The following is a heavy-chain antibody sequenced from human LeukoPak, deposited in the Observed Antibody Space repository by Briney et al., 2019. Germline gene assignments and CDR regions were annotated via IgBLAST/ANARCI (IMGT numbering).Heavy chain of an antibody. CDR1: GFTFSSYW. V-gene: IGHV3-7*01. CDR2: IKQDGSEK. CDR3: ARDSPSGWYSLSRSY. J-gene: IGHJ4*02. D-gene: IGHD6-19*01. Sequence: PGGSLRLSCAASGFTFSSYWMSWVRQAPGKGLEWVANIKQDGSEKYYVDSVKGRFTISRDNSKNTLYLQMNSLRAEDTAVYYCARDSPSGWYSLSRSYWGQGTLVTVSS.